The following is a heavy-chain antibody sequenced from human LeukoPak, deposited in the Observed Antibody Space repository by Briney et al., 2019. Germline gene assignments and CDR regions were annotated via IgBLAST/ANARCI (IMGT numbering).Heavy chain of an antibody. Sequence: SETLSLTCAVYGGSFSGYYWSWIRQPPGKGLEWIGEINHSGSTNYNPSLKSRVTISVDTSKNQFSLKLSSVTAADTAVYYCARPNMTGRPAAIDYWGQGTLVTVSS. CDR2: INHSGST. CDR3: ARPNMTGRPAAIDY. J-gene: IGHJ4*02. D-gene: IGHD2-2*01. CDR1: GGSFSGYY. V-gene: IGHV4-34*01.